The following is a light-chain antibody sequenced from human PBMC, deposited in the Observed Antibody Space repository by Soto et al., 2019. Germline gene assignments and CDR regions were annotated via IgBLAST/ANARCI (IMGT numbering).Light chain of an antibody. J-gene: IGLJ1*01. CDR2: EVS. Sequence: ALTQPASVSGSPGQSITISCTGTSSDVGAYDFVSWYQQHPDKAPKLMIYEVSNRPSGVSHRFSGSKSVNTATLTISGLQAEDEADYYCSSYTTSSTRVFGTGTKVTVL. CDR1: SSDVGAYDF. CDR3: SSYTTSSTRV. V-gene: IGLV2-14*03.